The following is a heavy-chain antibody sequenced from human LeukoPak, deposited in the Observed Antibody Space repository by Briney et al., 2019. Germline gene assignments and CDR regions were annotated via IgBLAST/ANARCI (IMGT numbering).Heavy chain of an antibody. CDR1: GFTFSNAW. Sequence: GGSLRLSCAASGFTFSNAWMSWVRQAPGKGLEWVGRIKSKTDGGTTDYAAPVKGRFTISRDDSKNTLYLQMNSLETEDTAVYYCTTYSGYDYVLDYWGQGTLVTVSS. CDR2: IKSKTDGGTT. J-gene: IGHJ4*02. D-gene: IGHD5-12*01. V-gene: IGHV3-15*01. CDR3: TTYSGYDYVLDY.